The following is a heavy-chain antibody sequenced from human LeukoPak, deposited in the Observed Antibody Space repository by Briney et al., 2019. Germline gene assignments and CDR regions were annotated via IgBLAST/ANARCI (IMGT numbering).Heavy chain of an antibody. CDR1: GYTFTVYY. D-gene: IGHD6-13*01. Sequence: GASVKVSCKASGYTFTVYYVHWVRQAPGQGLEWMGWISPNSGGTNYAQKFQGWVTMTRDTSISTAYMELSRLRSDDTAVYYCARSAAAGTPHGAFDIWGQGTMVTVSS. J-gene: IGHJ3*02. CDR2: ISPNSGGT. CDR3: ARSAAAGTPHGAFDI. V-gene: IGHV1-2*04.